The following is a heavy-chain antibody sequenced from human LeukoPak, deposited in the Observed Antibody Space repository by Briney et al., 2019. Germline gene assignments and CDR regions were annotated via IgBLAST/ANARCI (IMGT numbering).Heavy chain of an antibody. V-gene: IGHV3-74*01. CDR1: GFTCSSYW. CDR3: ARAVSSGWYYYYGMDV. D-gene: IGHD6-19*01. Sequence: PGGALRLFCAASGFTCSSYWKHWVRQAPGKGLVWVSRINSDGSSTSYADSVKGRFTISRDNAKNTLYLQMNSLRAEDTAVYYCARAVSSGWYYYYGMDVWGQGTTVTVSS. CDR2: INSDGSST. J-gene: IGHJ6*02.